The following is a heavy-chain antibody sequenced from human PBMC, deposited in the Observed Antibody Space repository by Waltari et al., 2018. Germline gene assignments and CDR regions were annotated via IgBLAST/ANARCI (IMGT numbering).Heavy chain of an antibody. Sequence: QVQLQQWGAGLSKPSETLSLTCAVYGGTFSNNYWSWIRQPPGKGLEWIGEINPSGSTNYNPSLKSRVTISGDTSKNQFSLELSSVSAADTAVYYCARRGHSSYYYYSKDVWGTGTTVTVSS. J-gene: IGHJ6*04. CDR2: INPSGST. CDR1: GGTFSNNY. D-gene: IGHD5-18*01. CDR3: ARRGHSSYYYYSKDV. V-gene: IGHV4-34*01.